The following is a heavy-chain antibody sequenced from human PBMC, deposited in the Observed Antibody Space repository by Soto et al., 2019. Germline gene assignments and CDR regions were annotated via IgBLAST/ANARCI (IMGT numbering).Heavy chain of an antibody. CDR2: ISASGGST. D-gene: IGHD3-22*01. J-gene: IGHJ6*02. CDR3: AKDFSIGYDYPLDYGMDV. CDR1: GLTFRSHG. V-gene: IGHV3-23*01. Sequence: PGGSLRLSCVASGLTFRSHGMSWVRQAAGKGLEWVSGISASGGSTHYADSVKGRFTISRGSSKDTLYLQMNSLRTEDTAVYYCAKDFSIGYDYPLDYGMDVWGQGTTVTVSS.